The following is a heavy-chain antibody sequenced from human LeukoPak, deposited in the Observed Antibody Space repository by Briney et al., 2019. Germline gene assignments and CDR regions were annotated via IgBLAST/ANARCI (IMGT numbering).Heavy chain of an antibody. CDR1: GFTFSSYA. CDR2: ISYDGSNK. Sequence: GGSPRLSCAASGFTFSSYAMHWVRQAPGKGLEWVAVISYDGSNKYYADSVKGRFTISRDNSKNTLYLQMNSLRAEDTAVYYCARDRHGVRGVISENFDYWGQGTLVTVSS. CDR3: ARDRHGVRGVISENFDY. V-gene: IGHV3-30-3*01. D-gene: IGHD3-10*01. J-gene: IGHJ4*02.